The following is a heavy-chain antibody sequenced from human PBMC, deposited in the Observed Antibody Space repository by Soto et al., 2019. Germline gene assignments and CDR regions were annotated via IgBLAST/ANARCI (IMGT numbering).Heavy chain of an antibody. CDR3: LSVNLTGNADFFEY. J-gene: IGHJ4*02. CDR1: GFTFTDSS. V-gene: IGHV3-73*02. D-gene: IGHD3-9*01. Sequence: EVQLVESGGGLVQPGGSLKLSCAASGFTFTDSSMHWVRQPSGKGLEWVGRISNEPNFYATAYAASVKGRFTTSRDCSKKTAYPQMHSLQTEDPTLYYFLSVNLTGNADFFEYWGRGTLITVSS. CDR2: ISNEPNFYAT.